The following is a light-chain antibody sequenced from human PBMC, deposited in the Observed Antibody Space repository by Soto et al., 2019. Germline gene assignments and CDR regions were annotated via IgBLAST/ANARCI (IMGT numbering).Light chain of an antibody. Sequence: EIVLTQSPGTLSLSPGERATLSCRASQSVSSSYLAWYQQKPGQAPRLLIYGASSRAAGIPDRFSGSGSGPDFTLTISRLEPEDFAVYYGQQYGTSPWTFGQGTKVEIK. CDR2: GAS. J-gene: IGKJ1*01. V-gene: IGKV3-20*01. CDR3: QQYGTSPWT. CDR1: QSVSSSY.